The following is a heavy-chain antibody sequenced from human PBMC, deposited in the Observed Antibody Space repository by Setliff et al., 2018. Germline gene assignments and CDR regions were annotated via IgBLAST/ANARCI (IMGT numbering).Heavy chain of an antibody. V-gene: IGHV3-30*02. CDR3: VKSAPMVVRGSLGV. Sequence: PGESLKISCAASGFVFGTYGMHWVRQAPGKGLDWVASVRFDGSYKVYADSVKGRFTISRDNSKNTLYLQMNNLRGDDTAVYYCVKSAPMVVRGSLGVWGKGTTVTVSS. J-gene: IGHJ6*04. CDR1: GFVFGTYG. CDR2: VRFDGSYK. D-gene: IGHD2-21*01.